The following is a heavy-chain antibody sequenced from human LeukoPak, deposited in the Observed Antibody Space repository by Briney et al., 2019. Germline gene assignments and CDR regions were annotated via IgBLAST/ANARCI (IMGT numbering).Heavy chain of an antibody. CDR2: INPNSGGT. CDR1: GYAFTGYY. J-gene: IGHJ4*02. CDR3: AREGPPEGGYFDY. D-gene: IGHD3-16*01. Sequence: GASVKVSCKASGYAFTGYYMHWVRQAPGQGLEWMGWINPNSGGTNYAQKFQGRVTMTRDTSISTAYMELSRLRSDDTAVYYCAREGPPEGGYFDYWGQGTLVTVSS. V-gene: IGHV1-2*02.